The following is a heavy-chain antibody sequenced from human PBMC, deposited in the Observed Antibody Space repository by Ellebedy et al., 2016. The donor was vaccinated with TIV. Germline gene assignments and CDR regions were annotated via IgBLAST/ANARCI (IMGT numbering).Heavy chain of an antibody. Sequence: GGSLRLSCKGSGYSFTSYWIGWVRQMPGKGLEWMGIIYPGDSDTRYSPSCQGQVTISADKSISTAYLQWSSLKASDTAMYYCARWPSLAVAGTGFRNDAFDIWGQGTTVTVSS. J-gene: IGHJ3*02. V-gene: IGHV5-51*01. CDR3: ARWPSLAVAGTGFRNDAFDI. D-gene: IGHD6-19*01. CDR2: IYPGDSDT. CDR1: GYSFTSYW.